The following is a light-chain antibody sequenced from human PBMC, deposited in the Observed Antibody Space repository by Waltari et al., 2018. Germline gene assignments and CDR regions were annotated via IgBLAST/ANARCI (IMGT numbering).Light chain of an antibody. V-gene: IGLV1-47*01. J-gene: IGLJ3*02. CDR1: SSNIGSSY. Sequence: QSVLTQPPSASGTPGQRVTISCSGSSSNIGSSYVYWYQQLPGTAPKLLIYRSNQRPSGVPDRFSASKSGTSASLAISGLRSEDEADYYCAAWDDSLSVNWVFGGGTKLTVL. CDR3: AAWDDSLSVNWV. CDR2: RSN.